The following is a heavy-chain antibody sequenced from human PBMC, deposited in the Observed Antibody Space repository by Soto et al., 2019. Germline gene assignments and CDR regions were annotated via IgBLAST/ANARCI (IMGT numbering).Heavy chain of an antibody. J-gene: IGHJ4*02. V-gene: IGHV4-39*01. CDR1: GGSISSSSYY. D-gene: IGHD2-15*01. CDR2: IYYSGST. CDR3: ARLARYCSGGSCYHPYYFDY. Sequence: QLQLQESGPGLVKPSETLSLTCTVSGGSISSSSYYWGWIRQPPGKGLEWIGSIYYSGSTYYNPSSKSRVTISVDTSKNQFSLKLSSVTAADTAVYYCARLARYCSGGSCYHPYYFDYWGQGTLVTVSS.